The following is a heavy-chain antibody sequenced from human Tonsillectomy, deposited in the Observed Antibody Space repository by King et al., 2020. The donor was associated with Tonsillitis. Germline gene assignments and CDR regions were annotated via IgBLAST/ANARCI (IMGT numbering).Heavy chain of an antibody. Sequence: VQLQESGPGLVKPSETLSLTCTVSGASISSYFWSWIRQPPGKGLEWIGYMSYSGNSNYNPSLKSRVTISVDTSKNQFSLNLTSVTAADTAVYYCARDREYSYGYVSHSGMDVWGQGTTVTVSS. V-gene: IGHV4-59*01. J-gene: IGHJ6*02. CDR2: MSYSGNS. CDR1: GASISSYF. D-gene: IGHD5-18*01. CDR3: ARDREYSYGYVSHSGMDV.